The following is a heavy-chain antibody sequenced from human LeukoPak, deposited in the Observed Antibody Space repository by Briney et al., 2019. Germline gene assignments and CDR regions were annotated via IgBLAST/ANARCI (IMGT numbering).Heavy chain of an antibody. D-gene: IGHD3-3*01. V-gene: IGHV1-8*03. Sequence: GASVKVSCKASGYTFTSYDINWVRQATGQGLEWMGWMNPNSGNTGYAQKFQGRVTITRNTSISTAYMELSSLRSEDTAVYYCARALHYDFWSGYYYYFDYWGQGTLVTVSS. J-gene: IGHJ4*02. CDR2: MNPNSGNT. CDR1: GYTFTSYD. CDR3: ARALHYDFWSGYYYYFDY.